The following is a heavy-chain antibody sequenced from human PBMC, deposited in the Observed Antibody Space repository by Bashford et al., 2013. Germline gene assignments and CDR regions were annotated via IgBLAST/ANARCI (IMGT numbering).Heavy chain of an antibody. CDR2: LLQWEH. J-gene: IGHJ4*02. CDR3: ARPIYGGNSDFDY. CDR1: GGLRQQWRVSY. D-gene: IGHD4-23*01. V-gene: IGHV4-61*08. Sequence: ETLSLTCTVSGGLRQQWRVSYWRLDPAAPREGTGVDWVYLLQWEHQLQPSLKSRVTISVDTSKNQFSLKLRSVTAADTAVYYCARPIYGGNSDFDYWGQGTLVTVSS.